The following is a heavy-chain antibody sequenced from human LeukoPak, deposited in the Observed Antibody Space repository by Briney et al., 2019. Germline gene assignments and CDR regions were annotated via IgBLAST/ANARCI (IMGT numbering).Heavy chain of an antibody. CDR1: GFSFTTSW. J-gene: IGHJ4*02. D-gene: IGHD1-26*01. CDR2: IYPGDSDT. V-gene: IGHV5-51*01. CDR3: ARPQSGSYSSLGY. Sequence: GESLKISCKGSGFSFTTSWIAWVRQMPGKGLEWMGIIYPGDSDTTYSPSFQGQVTISADKSISTAYLQWSSLKASDTAMYYCARPQSGSYSSLGYWGQGALVTVSS.